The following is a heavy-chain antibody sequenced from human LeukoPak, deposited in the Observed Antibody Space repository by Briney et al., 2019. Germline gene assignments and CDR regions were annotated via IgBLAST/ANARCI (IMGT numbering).Heavy chain of an antibody. V-gene: IGHV4-59*12. CDR1: GDSISSDY. CDR3: ARGGQLPNYYYMDV. D-gene: IGHD2-2*01. CDR2: IYYSGST. J-gene: IGHJ6*03. Sequence: SETLSLTCGVSGDSISSDYWSWIRQPPGKGLEWIGYIYYSGSTNYNPSLKSRVTISIDKSKNQFSLKLSSVTAADTAVYYCARGGQLPNYYYMDVWGKGTTVTVSS.